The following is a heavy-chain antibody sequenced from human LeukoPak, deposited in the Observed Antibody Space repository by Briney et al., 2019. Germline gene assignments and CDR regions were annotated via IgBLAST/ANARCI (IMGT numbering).Heavy chain of an antibody. Sequence: SETLSLTCTLSGGSISSYYWSWIRQPPGKGLEWIGYMYYSGSTNYNPSLKSRVTISVDTSQNQFSLRLTSVTAADTAVYYCARRGYSSGFYWFDPWGQGTLVTVSS. CDR2: MYYSGST. CDR1: GGSISSYY. V-gene: IGHV4-59*08. J-gene: IGHJ5*02. CDR3: ARRGYSSGFYWFDP. D-gene: IGHD6-19*01.